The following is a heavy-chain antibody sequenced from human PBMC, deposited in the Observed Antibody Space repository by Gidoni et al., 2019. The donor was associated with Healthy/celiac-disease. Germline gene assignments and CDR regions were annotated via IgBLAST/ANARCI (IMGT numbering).Heavy chain of an antibody. D-gene: IGHD1-26*01. J-gene: IGHJ4*02. Sequence: VPLVEFGGSLVQAGGVLRPPLAASGFTFSSYWMSWVRQAPGKGLEWVANIKQDGSEKYYVDSVKGRFTISRDNAKNSLYLQMNSLRAEDTAVYYCAREWELLGAFDYWGQGTLVTVSS. V-gene: IGHV3-7*03. CDR2: IKQDGSEK. CDR3: AREWELLGAFDY. CDR1: GFTFSSYW.